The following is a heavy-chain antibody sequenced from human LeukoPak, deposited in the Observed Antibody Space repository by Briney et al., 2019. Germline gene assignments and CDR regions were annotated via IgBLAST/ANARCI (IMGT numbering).Heavy chain of an antibody. CDR3: ARGRMRFNRLDYFDY. V-gene: IGHV4-34*01. Sequence: SETLSLTCAVYGGSFSGYYWSWIRQPPGKGLEWIGEINHSGSTNYNPSLKSRVTISVDTSKNQFSLKLSSVTAADTAVYYCARGRMRFNRLDYFDYWGQGTLVTVSS. J-gene: IGHJ4*02. CDR2: INHSGST. CDR1: GGSFSGYY. D-gene: IGHD1-14*01.